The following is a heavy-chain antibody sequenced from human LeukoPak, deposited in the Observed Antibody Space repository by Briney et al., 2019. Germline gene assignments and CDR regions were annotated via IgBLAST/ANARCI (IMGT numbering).Heavy chain of an antibody. CDR2: ISGSGGST. CDR3: AKRGGTYDGFGY. CDR1: GFTFSNYT. D-gene: IGHD1-26*01. V-gene: IGHV3-23*01. J-gene: IGHJ4*02. Sequence: PGGSLRLSCAASGFTFSNYTMSWVRQAPGKGLEWVSTISGSGGSTYYAVSVKGRFTISRDNSKNTLYLQMNSLRAEDTALYYCAKRGGTYDGFGYWGQGTLVTVSS.